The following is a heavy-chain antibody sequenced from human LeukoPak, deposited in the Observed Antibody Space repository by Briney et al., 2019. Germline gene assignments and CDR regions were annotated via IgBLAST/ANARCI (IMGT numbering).Heavy chain of an antibody. J-gene: IGHJ4*02. CDR1: GFTFSSYG. V-gene: IGHV3-30*02. CDR2: IRYDGSNK. D-gene: IGHD5-12*01. CDR3: AKATHSGYARGPNGDY. Sequence: GGSLRLSCAASGFTFSSYGMHWVRQAPDKGLEWVAFIRYDGSNKDFADFVKGRFTISRDNSKNTLYLQMNSLRTDDTAVYYCAKATHSGYARGPNGDYWGQGTLVIVSS.